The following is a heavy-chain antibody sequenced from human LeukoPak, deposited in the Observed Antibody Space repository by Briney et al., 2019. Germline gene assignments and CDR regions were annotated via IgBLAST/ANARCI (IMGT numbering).Heavy chain of an antibody. CDR1: GFLFRTSS. D-gene: IGHD2-2*01. CDR2: IRYEGTNK. CDR3: AKDIGAMLEAVVLPAAIEY. V-gene: IGHV3-30*02. J-gene: IGHJ4*02. Sequence: GGSLGLSLAASGFLFRTSSFHWVRQAPCKGREGVGVIRYEGTNKYNEDAVEGRFTISRDNSRNTVYLQMTSLRTEDTAVYYCAKDIGAMLEAVVLPAAIEYWGQGTLVTVSS.